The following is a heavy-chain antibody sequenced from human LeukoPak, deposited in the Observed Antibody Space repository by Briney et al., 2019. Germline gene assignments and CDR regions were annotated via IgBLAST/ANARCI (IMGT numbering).Heavy chain of an antibody. CDR1: GGSISSYY. J-gene: IGHJ3*02. D-gene: IGHD2-15*01. Sequence: PSETLSLTCTVSGGSISSYYWSWIRQPPGKGLEWIGYIYYSGSTNYNPSLKSRVTISVDTSKNQFSLKLSSVTAADTAVYYCARDPLVGYCSGGSCSDAFDIWGQGTMVTVSP. V-gene: IGHV4-59*01. CDR3: ARDPLVGYCSGGSCSDAFDI. CDR2: IYYSGST.